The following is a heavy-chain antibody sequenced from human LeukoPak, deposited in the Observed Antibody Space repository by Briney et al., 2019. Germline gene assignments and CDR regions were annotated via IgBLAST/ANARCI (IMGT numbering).Heavy chain of an antibody. Sequence: GRSLRLSCAASGFTFSNHGMHWVRQAPGKGLEWVAVISDDGSNKNYADSVKGRFTISRESFKNTLYLQMTSLRAEDTAVYYCARGCGGSPSCYIIDYWGQGTLVTVSS. CDR1: GFTFSNHG. CDR2: ISDDGSNK. D-gene: IGHD2-2*01. J-gene: IGHJ4*02. CDR3: ARGCGGSPSCYIIDY. V-gene: IGHV3-33*01.